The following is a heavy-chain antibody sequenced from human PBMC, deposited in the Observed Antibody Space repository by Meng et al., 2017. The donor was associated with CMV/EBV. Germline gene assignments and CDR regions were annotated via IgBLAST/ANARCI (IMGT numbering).Heavy chain of an antibody. Sequence: SCTASGYSFSGCYMHWVRQAPGQGLEWMGWINPNSGGTNFAQKFQGRVTMTRDTSISTAYMELSRLRSDDTAVYYCARVLRQTSDFDDWGQGTLVTVSS. J-gene: IGHJ4*02. CDR2: INPNSGGT. CDR1: GYSFSGCY. D-gene: IGHD1-7*01. V-gene: IGHV1-2*02. CDR3: ARVLRQTSDFDD.